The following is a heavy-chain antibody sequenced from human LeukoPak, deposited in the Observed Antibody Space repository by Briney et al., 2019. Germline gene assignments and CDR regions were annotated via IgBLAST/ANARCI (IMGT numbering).Heavy chain of an antibody. CDR2: IRYDGSNK. CDR1: GFSFSSYG. J-gene: IGHJ1*01. CDR3: AKGGGGYCSSTFCSYAEYFQH. Sequence: GGSLILSCAASGFSFSSYGMHWVRPAPGKGLEGVAFIRYDGSNKYYTDSVKGRFTISRDNSKNTLYLQMNSLRAEDTAVYYCAKGGGGYCSSTFCSYAEYFQHWGQGTLVTGSS. D-gene: IGHD2-2*01. V-gene: IGHV3-30*02.